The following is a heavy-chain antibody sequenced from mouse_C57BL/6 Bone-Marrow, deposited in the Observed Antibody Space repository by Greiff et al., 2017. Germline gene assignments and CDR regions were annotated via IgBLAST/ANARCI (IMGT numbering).Heavy chain of an antibody. CDR1: GFNIKDYY. Sequence: VQLQQSGAELVKPGASVKLSCTASGFNIKDYYMHWVKQRTEQGLEWIGRIDPEDGETKYAPKFQGKATITADTSSNTAYLQLRSLTSEDTAVYYCASPLYDGYYSYAMDYWGQGTSVTVSS. CDR2: IDPEDGET. D-gene: IGHD2-3*01. J-gene: IGHJ4*01. V-gene: IGHV14-2*01. CDR3: ASPLYDGYYSYAMDY.